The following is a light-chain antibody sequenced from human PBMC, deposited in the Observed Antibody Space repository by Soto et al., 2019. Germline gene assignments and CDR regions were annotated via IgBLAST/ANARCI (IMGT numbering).Light chain of an antibody. V-gene: IGKV1-39*01. CDR2: AAS. J-gene: IGKJ1*01. CDR1: QTITSD. CDR3: QQTYSTPGWT. Sequence: DIQMTQSPSSLSGSVGDRVTSTFRASQTITSDLNWYQQRPGKAPKLLIYAASNLQSGVPSRFSGSGSGTDFTFIISSLQPEDSATYYCQQTYSTPGWTFGQGTKVDIK.